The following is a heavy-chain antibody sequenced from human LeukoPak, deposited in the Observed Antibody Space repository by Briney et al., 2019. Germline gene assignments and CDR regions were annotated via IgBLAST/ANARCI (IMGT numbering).Heavy chain of an antibody. D-gene: IGHD3-10*01. CDR2: INHSGST. CDR1: GGSISSGGYS. V-gene: IGHV4-30-2*01. CDR3: ARDGSYYGSGSYPFDY. J-gene: IGHJ4*02. Sequence: PSETLSLTCAVSGGSISSGGYSWSWIRQPPGKGLEWIGEINHSGSTNYNPSLKSRVTISVDTSKNQFSLKLSSVTAADTAVYYCARDGSYYGSGSYPFDYWGQGTLVTVSS.